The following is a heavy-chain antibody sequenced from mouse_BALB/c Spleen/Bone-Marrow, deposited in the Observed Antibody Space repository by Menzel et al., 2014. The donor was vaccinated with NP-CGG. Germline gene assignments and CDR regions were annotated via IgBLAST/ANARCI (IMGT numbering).Heavy chain of an antibody. CDR1: GYTFTNYY. CDR3: TRSGFHGYGTYFDV. J-gene: IGHJ1*01. D-gene: IGHD1-2*01. Sequence: QVQLQQSGAELVKPGASVKLSCKVSGYTFTNYYVYWVKQRPGQGLEWIGEINPSNGVTNFNEKSMIKATLTVDSSSSTAYMHLSSLTSEDSAVYYCTRSGFHGYGTYFDVWGAGTTVTVSS. CDR2: INPSNGVT. V-gene: IGHV1S81*02.